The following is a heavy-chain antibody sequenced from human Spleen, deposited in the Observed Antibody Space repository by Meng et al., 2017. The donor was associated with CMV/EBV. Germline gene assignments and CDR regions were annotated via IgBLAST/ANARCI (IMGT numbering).Heavy chain of an antibody. J-gene: IGHJ4*02. CDR1: GGSISSSNW. Sequence: VSGGSISSSNWWSWVRQPPGKGLEWIGEIYHSGSTNYNPSLKSRVTISVDKSKNQFSLKLSSVTAADTAVYYCARVYSSSSAYFDYWGQGTLVTVSS. V-gene: IGHV4-4*02. CDR2: IYHSGST. D-gene: IGHD6-6*01. CDR3: ARVYSSSSAYFDY.